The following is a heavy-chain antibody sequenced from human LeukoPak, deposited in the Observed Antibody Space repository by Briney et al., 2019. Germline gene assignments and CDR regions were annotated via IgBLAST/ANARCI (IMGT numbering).Heavy chain of an antibody. V-gene: IGHV4-59*01. CDR1: GGSISSYY. Sequence: SETLSLTCTVSGGSISSYYWSWIRQPPGKGLEWIGYIYYIGSTNYNPSLKSRVTISVDTSKNQFSLKLSSVTAADTAVYYCARSVEGYCSGGSCYSYYYYMDVWGKGTTVTVSS. J-gene: IGHJ6*03. CDR2: IYYIGST. CDR3: ARSVEGYCSGGSCYSYYYYMDV. D-gene: IGHD2-15*01.